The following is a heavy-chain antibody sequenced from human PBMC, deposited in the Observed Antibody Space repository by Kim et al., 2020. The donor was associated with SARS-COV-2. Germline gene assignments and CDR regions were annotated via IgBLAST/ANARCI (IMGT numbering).Heavy chain of an antibody. CDR2: ISGSGGST. CDR3: AKDYSFYY. V-gene: IGHV3-23*01. Sequence: GGSLRLSCAASGFTFSSYAMSWVRQASGTGLAWASTISGSGGSTYYADSVKRRFTISRDNSKNTLYLQMNSLRAEDPAVYYCAKDYSFYYWGQGTLDTV. J-gene: IGHJ4*02. D-gene: IGHD2-15*01. CDR1: GFTFSSYA.